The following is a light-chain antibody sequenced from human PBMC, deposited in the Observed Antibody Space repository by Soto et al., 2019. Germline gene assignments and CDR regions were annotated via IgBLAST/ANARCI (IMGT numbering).Light chain of an antibody. CDR1: SSEIGGFYY. J-gene: IGLJ1*01. CDR2: QVS. Sequence: QSVLTQPASVSGSPGPSITISCTGASSEIGGFYYVSWYQHHPGKDPKLMIYQVSNRPSGVSNRFSGSKSGNTASLTISGLQAEDEADYFCSSYSSSSTFYVFGAGTKVTVL. V-gene: IGLV2-14*01. CDR3: SSYSSSSTFYV.